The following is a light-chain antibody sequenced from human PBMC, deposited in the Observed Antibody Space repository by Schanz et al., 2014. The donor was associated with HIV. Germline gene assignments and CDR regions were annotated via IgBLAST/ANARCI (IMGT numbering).Light chain of an antibody. CDR3: QQYGGSPET. CDR1: QSVSSSF. J-gene: IGKJ1*01. V-gene: IGKV3-20*01. Sequence: ETVLTQSPGSLSLSPGERATLSCRASQSVSSSFLAWYQQKPGQAPRLLIYGASSRATGIPDRFSGSGSGTDFTLTISRLEPEDFAVYYCQQYGGSPETFGQGTKVEIK. CDR2: GAS.